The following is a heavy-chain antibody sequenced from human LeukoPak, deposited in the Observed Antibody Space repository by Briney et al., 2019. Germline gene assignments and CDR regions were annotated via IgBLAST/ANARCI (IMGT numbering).Heavy chain of an antibody. D-gene: IGHD6-19*01. CDR1: GGSISSCS. Sequence: PSETLSLTCTVSGGSISSCSWSWIRQPPRKGLEWIGYVFYSGSTKYNPALKSRVTISVDTSKNQFSLNLSSVTAADTAVYYCARDSSGWSSWYFDLWGRGSLVTVSS. V-gene: IGHV4-59*01. J-gene: IGHJ2*01. CDR2: VFYSGST. CDR3: ARDSSGWSSWYFDL.